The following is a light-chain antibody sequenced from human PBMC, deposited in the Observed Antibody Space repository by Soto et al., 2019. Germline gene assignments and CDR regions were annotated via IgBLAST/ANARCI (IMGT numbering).Light chain of an antibody. Sequence: EIVMTQSPATLSVSPGERATLSCRASQSVSSKLAWYQQKPGQAPRLLIYGASTRATGIPARFSGSGSGTEFTLTISSLQPDDFATYYCQQYNSYSWTFGQGTKVEIK. V-gene: IGKV3-15*01. CDR1: QSVSSK. J-gene: IGKJ1*01. CDR3: QQYNSYSWT. CDR2: GAS.